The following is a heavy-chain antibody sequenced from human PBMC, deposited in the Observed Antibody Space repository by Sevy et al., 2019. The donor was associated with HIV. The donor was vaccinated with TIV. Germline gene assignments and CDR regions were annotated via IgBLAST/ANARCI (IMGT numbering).Heavy chain of an antibody. CDR3: ARALGGSYGKDYYYYYMDV. Sequence: SETLSLTCTVSGGSISSYYWSWIRQPAGKGLEWIGRIYTSGSTNYNPSLKSRVTMSVDTSKNQFSLKLSSVTAADTAVYYYARALGGSYGKDYYYYYMDVWGKGTTVTVSS. D-gene: IGHD1-26*01. J-gene: IGHJ6*03. V-gene: IGHV4-4*07. CDR1: GGSISSYY. CDR2: IYTSGST.